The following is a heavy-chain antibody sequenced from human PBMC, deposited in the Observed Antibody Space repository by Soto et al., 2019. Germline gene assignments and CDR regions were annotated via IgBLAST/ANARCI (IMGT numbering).Heavy chain of an antibody. CDR1: GDSVSSNSVA. CDR2: TYYRSKWYN. CDR3: AIEGGNLYFYDCMNA. Sequence: SQTLSLTGAISGDSVSSNSVAWNWIRQSPSRGLEWLGRTYYRSKWYNDYAVSVKSRITINPDTSKNQFSLQLNSVTPEDTAVYYCAIEGGNLYFYDCMNALGKATTITVPS. D-gene: IGHD1-26*01. V-gene: IGHV6-1*01. J-gene: IGHJ6*01.